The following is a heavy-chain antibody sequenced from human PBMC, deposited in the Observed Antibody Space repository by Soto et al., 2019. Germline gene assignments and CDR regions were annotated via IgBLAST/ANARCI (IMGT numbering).Heavy chain of an antibody. D-gene: IGHD6-6*01. Sequence: EVQLVESGGGSVQPGGSLRVSCAASGFTFSTYRMNWVRQAPGKGLEWVSYMSSRSLTIYYTDSVKGRFTISRDNAKNSLYLQMNSLRDEDTAVYYCARGGSSSDNGMDVWGQGTTVTVSS. J-gene: IGHJ6*02. V-gene: IGHV3-48*02. CDR1: GFTFSTYR. CDR3: ARGGSSSDNGMDV. CDR2: MSSRSLTI.